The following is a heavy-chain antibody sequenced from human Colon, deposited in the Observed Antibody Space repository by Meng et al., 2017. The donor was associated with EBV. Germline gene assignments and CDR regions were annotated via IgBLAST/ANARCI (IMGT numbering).Heavy chain of an antibody. D-gene: IGHD1-26*01. CDR2: IDDSGST. Sequence: VQRQEWGPGLLKPPGASVLASGVACGSIISNIRWTWVRQPPGKGLEWIGDIDDSGSTNYNPSLNRRISISLDKSKNHFSLKVNSVTAADTAVYYCARGKQDAWELLAYWGQGALVTVSS. CDR1: CGSIISNIR. CDR3: ARGKQDAWELLAY. V-gene: IGHV4-4*03. J-gene: IGHJ4*02.